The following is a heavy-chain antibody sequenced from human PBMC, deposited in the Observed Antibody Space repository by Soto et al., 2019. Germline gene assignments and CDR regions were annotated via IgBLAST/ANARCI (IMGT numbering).Heavy chain of an antibody. CDR3: ARDGRYCSGGSCENWFDP. J-gene: IGHJ5*02. CDR2: IYYSGST. V-gene: IGHV4-30-4*01. CDR1: GGSISSGDYY. Sequence: SETLSLTCTVSGGSISSGDYYWSWIRQPPGKGLEWIGYIYYSGSTYYNPSLKSRVTISVDTSKNQFSLKLSSVTAADTAVYYCARDGRYCSGGSCENWFDPWGQGTLVTVSS. D-gene: IGHD2-15*01.